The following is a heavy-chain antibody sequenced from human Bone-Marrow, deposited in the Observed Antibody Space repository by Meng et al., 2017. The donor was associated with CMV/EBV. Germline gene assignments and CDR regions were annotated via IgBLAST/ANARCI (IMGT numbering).Heavy chain of an antibody. V-gene: IGHV3-15*01. J-gene: IGHJ6*02. CDR3: TTDHETYDYVWGRRYYYYYGMDV. CDR2: IKSKTDGGTT. CDR1: GFTFSNAW. D-gene: IGHD3-16*01. Sequence: GESLKISCAASGFTFSNAWMSWVRQAPGKGLEWVGRIKSKTDGGTTDYAAPVKGRFTISRDDSKNTLYLQMNSLKTEDTAAYYCTTDHETYDYVWGRRYYYYYGMDVWGQGTTVTVSS.